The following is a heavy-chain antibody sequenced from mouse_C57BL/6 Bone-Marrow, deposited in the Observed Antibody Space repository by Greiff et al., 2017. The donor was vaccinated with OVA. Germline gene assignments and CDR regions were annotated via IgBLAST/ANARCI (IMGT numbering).Heavy chain of an antibody. CDR3: ASLGHWFAY. D-gene: IGHD4-1*01. Sequence: EVQLVESGAELVKPGASVKLSCTASGFNIKDYYMHWVKQRTEQGLEWIGRIDPEAGGTKYAPKFQGRAHITADTSSNTAYLQLSSLTAVDTAVYYCASLGHWFAYWGQGTLVTVSA. J-gene: IGHJ3*01. CDR1: GFNIKDYY. CDR2: IDPEAGGT. V-gene: IGHV14-2*01.